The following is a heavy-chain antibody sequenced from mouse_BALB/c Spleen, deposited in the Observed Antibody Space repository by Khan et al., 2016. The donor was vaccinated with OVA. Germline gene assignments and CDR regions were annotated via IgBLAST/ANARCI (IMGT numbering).Heavy chain of an antibody. CDR2: VNPNNGGT. CDR3: AIYHGYVDV. Sequence: VQLKESGPDLVKPGASVKISCKASGYSFTGYYIHWVKQSHGKSIEWIGRVNPNNGGTNSNQKFKGKATLTVDKSSNTAYMELRSLTSADSAVYSCAIYHGYVDVWGAGTTVTVSS. J-gene: IGHJ1*01. V-gene: IGHV1-18*01. CDR1: GYSFTGYY.